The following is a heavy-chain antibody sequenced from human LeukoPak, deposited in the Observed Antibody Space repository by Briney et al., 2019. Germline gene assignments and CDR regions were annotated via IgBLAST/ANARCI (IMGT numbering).Heavy chain of an antibody. V-gene: IGHV3-48*03. CDR3: ARRAGAYSHPYDY. CDR2: ISSSASTI. J-gene: IGHJ4*02. CDR1: GFTLSAYE. D-gene: IGHD4/OR15-4a*01. Sequence: GGSLRLSCAASGFTLSAYEMNWVRQAPGKGLEWVSHISSSASTIYYADSVKGRFTISRDNSKNTLYLQMNSLRAEHTAVYYCARRAGAYSHPYDYWGQGTLVTVSS.